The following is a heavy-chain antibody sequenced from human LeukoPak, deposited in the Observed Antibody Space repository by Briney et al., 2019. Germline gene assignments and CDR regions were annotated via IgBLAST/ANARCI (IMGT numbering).Heavy chain of an antibody. V-gene: IGHV3-23*01. J-gene: IGHJ4*02. CDR2: ISTNGDST. Sequence: GGSLRLSCTASGFTFSDYAMSWVRQAPGKGLEWVSTISTNGDSTYYADSVKGRFTISRDNSRNTLSLQMNSLRAEDTAVYYCAKDPDCTSGICYTFFDYWGQGTLVTVSS. CDR1: GFTFSDYA. D-gene: IGHD2-8*01. CDR3: AKDPDCTSGICYTFFDY.